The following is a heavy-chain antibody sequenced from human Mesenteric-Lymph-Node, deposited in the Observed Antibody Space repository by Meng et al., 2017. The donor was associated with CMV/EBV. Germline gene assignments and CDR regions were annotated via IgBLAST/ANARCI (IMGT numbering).Heavy chain of an antibody. J-gene: IGHJ6*02. Sequence: SVTVSRQPSLCWLRRHSISRLRQAPGPGLEWMGGIIPLYGTTYFAQKLQDRVTLTTDGSTNTVYIELSSLRSEDTAVYYCARSQDPLYGVLTGYPHFGVDVWGQGTTVTVSS. V-gene: IGHV1-69*05. D-gene: IGHD3-9*01. CDR3: ARSQDPLYGVLTGYPHFGVDV. CDR2: IIPLYGTT. CDR1: LCWLRRHS.